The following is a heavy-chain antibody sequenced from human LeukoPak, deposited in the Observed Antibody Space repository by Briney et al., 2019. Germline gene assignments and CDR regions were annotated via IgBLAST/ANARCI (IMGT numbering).Heavy chain of an antibody. Sequence: SDTLSLTCAVSGYSISSSNWWGWIRQPPGKGLELIGYIYYSGSIYYNPSLESRVTMSVDTSKNQFSLKLSSVTAVDTAVYYCARVPRGGSENDAFDIWGQGTMVTVSS. D-gene: IGHD2-15*01. CDR2: IYYSGSI. J-gene: IGHJ3*02. CDR3: ARVPRGGSENDAFDI. CDR1: GYSISSSNW. V-gene: IGHV4-28*05.